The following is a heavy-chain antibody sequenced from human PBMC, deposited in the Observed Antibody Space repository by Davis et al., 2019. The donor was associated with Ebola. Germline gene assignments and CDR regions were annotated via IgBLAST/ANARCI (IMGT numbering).Heavy chain of an antibody. J-gene: IGHJ6*02. CDR1: GFTFSGSA. CDR3: TSSAERVRYYYYYGMDV. CDR2: IRSKANSYAT. V-gene: IGHV3-73*01. D-gene: IGHD1-1*01. Sequence: GESLKISCAASGFTFSGSAMHWVRQASGKGLEWVGRIRSKANSYATAYAASVKGRFTISRDDSKNTAYLQMNSLKTEDTAVYYCTSSAERVRYYYYYGMDVWGQGTTVTVSS.